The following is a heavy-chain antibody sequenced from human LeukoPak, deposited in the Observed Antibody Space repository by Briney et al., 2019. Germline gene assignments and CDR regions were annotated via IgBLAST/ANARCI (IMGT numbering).Heavy chain of an antibody. V-gene: IGHV3-64D*06. CDR3: ASPYSGYDYNFDH. D-gene: IGHD5-12*01. Sequence: GGSLRLSCLASGFXFSSYAMHWVRQAPGKGLEYVSSISSNGGSTYYADSVKGRFTISRDNSKNTLFLQMSSLRTEDTAVYYCASPYSGYDYNFDHWGQGTLVTVSS. J-gene: IGHJ4*02. CDR1: GFXFSSYA. CDR2: ISSNGGST.